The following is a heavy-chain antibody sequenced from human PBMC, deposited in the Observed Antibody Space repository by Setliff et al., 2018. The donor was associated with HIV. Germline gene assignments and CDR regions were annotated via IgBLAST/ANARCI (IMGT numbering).Heavy chain of an antibody. D-gene: IGHD2-2*01. CDR1: GFTFSSYW. J-gene: IGHJ4*02. V-gene: IGHV3-7*01. CDR3: ARGEPTILVVPAAFFDY. Sequence: PGGSLRLSCAASGFTFSSYWMSWVRQAPGKGLEWVANIKQDGSEKYYVDSVKGRFTISRDNAKKSLYLQMNSLRAEDTAVYYCARGEPTILVVPAAFFDYWGQGTLVTVSS. CDR2: IKQDGSEK.